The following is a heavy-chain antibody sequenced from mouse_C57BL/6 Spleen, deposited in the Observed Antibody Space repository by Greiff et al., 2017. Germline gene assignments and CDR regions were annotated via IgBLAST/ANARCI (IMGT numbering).Heavy chain of an antibody. CDR1: GYTFTSYW. CDR3: ARWSGTFFDY. J-gene: IGHJ2*01. Sequence: QVQLQQPGTELVKPGASLKLSCKASGYTFTSYWMHWVKQSPGQGLEWIGNINPSNGGTNYNEKFKSKATLTVAKSSRTAYMPLSRLPSEDSAVYYCARWSGTFFDYWGQGTTLTVSS. CDR2: INPSNGGT. V-gene: IGHV1-53*01. D-gene: IGHD4-1*01.